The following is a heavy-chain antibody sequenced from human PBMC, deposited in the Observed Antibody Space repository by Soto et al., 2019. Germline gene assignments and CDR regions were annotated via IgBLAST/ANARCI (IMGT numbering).Heavy chain of an antibody. CDR2: IYYSGST. D-gene: IGHD4-17*01. CDR3: ARESTGRAYYYGMDV. CDR1: DGSISSGGYY. Sequence: SETLSLPCTVSDGSISSGGYYWSWIRQHPGKGLEWIGYIYYSGSTYYNPSLKSRVTISVDTSKNQFSLKLSSVTAADTAVYYCARESTGRAYYYGMDVWGQGTTVTVSS. V-gene: IGHV4-31*03. J-gene: IGHJ6*02.